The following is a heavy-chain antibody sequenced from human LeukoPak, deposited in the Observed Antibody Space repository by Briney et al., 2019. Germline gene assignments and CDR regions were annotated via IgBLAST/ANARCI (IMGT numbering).Heavy chain of an antibody. CDR1: GGSISSSSYY. Sequence: SETLSLTCTVSGGSISSSSYYWGWIRQPPGKGLEWIGSIYYSGSTYYNPSLKSRVTISVDTSKDQFSLKLSSVTAADTAVYYCARVIRGIDALDIWGRGTMVTVSS. CDR2: IYYSGST. V-gene: IGHV4-39*07. D-gene: IGHD6-13*01. J-gene: IGHJ3*02. CDR3: ARVIRGIDALDI.